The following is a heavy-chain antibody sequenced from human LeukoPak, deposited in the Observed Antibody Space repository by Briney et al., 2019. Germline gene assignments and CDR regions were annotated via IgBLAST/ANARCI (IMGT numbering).Heavy chain of an antibody. D-gene: IGHD1-1*01. CDR3: ARPLRTGAPNDAAFDI. CDR1: GGTFSSYA. CDR2: ILPIFGTA. V-gene: IGHV1-69*01. J-gene: IGHJ3*02. Sequence: PVKVSCKASGGTFSSYAISWVRQAPGQGLEWVGGILPIFGTANYAQTFQGRVTITADESTSTAYMELSSLRSEDTAVYYCARPLRTGAPNDAAFDIWGQGTMVTVSS.